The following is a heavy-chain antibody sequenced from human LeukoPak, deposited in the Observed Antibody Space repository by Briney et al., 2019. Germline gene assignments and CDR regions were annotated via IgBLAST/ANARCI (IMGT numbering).Heavy chain of an antibody. J-gene: IGHJ4*02. V-gene: IGHV3-30*03. Sequence: PGRSLRLSCAASGFTFSSYGMHWVRQAPGKGLEWVAVISYDGSNKYYADSVKGRFTISRDNSKNTLYLQMNSLRAEDTAVYYCARGGFWSGYYTPPGYWGQGTLVTVSS. CDR1: GFTFSSYG. D-gene: IGHD3-3*01. CDR2: ISYDGSNK. CDR3: ARGGFWSGYYTPPGY.